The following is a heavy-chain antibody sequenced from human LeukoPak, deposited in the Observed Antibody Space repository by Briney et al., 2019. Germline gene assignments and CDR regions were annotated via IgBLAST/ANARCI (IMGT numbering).Heavy chain of an antibody. CDR1: GGTFSSYA. D-gene: IGHD2-15*01. Sequence: ASVKVSCKASGGTFSSYAISWVRQAPGQGLEWMGGIIPIFGTANYAQKFQGRVTITTDESTSTAYMELSSLRSEDTAVYYCASEGYCSGGSCYSFDYWGQGTLVTVSS. CDR3: ASEGYCSGGSCYSFDY. V-gene: IGHV1-69*05. CDR2: IIPIFGTA. J-gene: IGHJ4*02.